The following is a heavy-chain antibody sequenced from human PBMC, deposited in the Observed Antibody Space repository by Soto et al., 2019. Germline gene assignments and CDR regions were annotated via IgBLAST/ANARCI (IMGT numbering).Heavy chain of an antibody. CDR2: MNPNSGNT. V-gene: IGHV1-8*01. J-gene: IGHJ6*03. CDR1: GYTFTSYD. CDR3: GGRGGSNPLGYYYMDV. D-gene: IGHD3-16*01. Sequence: GASVKVSCKASGYTFTSYDINWVRQATGQGLEWMGWMNPNSGNTGYAQKFQGRVTMTRNTSISTAYMELSSLRSEDTAVYYCGGRGGSNPLGYYYMDVWGKVTTVTVSS.